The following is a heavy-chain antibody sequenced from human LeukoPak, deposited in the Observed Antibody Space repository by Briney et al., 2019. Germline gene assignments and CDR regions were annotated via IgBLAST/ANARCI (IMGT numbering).Heavy chain of an antibody. V-gene: IGHV4-30-4*01. CDR1: GGSISSGDYY. J-gene: IGHJ4*02. CDR3: ARSVLDSSSGYYFDY. CDR2: IYYSGST. Sequence: PSETLSLTCTVSGGSISSGDYYWSWIRQPPGKGLEWIGYIYYSGSTYYNPSLKSRVTISVDTSKNQFSLKLSSVTAADTAVYYCARSVLDSSSGYYFDYWGQGTLVTVSS. D-gene: IGHD6-13*01.